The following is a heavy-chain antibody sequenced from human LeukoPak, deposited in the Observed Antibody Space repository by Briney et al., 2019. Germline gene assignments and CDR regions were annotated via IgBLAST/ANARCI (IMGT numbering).Heavy chain of an antibody. CDR1: GYTFTSYD. CDR2: MNPNRGNT. D-gene: IGHD6-19*01. Sequence: ASVKVSCKASGYTFTSYDINWVRQATGQGLKWMGWMNPNRGNTGYAQKFQGRVTMTRNTSISTAYMELSSLRSEDTAVYYCARGPLRSSGWYRRSLNNWFDPWGQGTLVTVSS. V-gene: IGHV1-8*01. CDR3: ARGPLRSSGWYRRSLNNWFDP. J-gene: IGHJ5*02.